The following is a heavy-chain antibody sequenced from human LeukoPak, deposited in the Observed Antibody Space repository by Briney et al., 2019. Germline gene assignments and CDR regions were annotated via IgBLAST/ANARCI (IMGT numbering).Heavy chain of an antibody. Sequence: PGRPLRLSCAASGFTFSSYGMHWVRQAPGKGLEWVAVIWYDGSNKYYADSVKGRFTISRDNSKNTLYLQMNSLRAEDTAVYYCARDGVDHGVDTDMIYFDYWGQGTLVTVSS. D-gene: IGHD5-18*01. CDR1: GFTFSSYG. J-gene: IGHJ4*02. CDR3: ARDGVDHGVDTDMIYFDY. CDR2: IWYDGSNK. V-gene: IGHV3-33*01.